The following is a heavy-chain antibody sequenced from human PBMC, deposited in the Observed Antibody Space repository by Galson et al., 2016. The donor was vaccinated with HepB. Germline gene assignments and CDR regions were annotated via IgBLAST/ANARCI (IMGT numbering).Heavy chain of an antibody. CDR1: GFIFTTYS. CDR3: AALQGFRQLPFDF. J-gene: IGHJ4*02. D-gene: IGHD5-24*01. Sequence: SLRLSCAASGFIFTTYSMNWFRRAPGKGLQWVSSISSDGTYTHYADSVKGRFTVSRDNANNSLYLQMSSLRAKDTAVYYCAALQGFRQLPFDFWGQGTLVTVSS. V-gene: IGHV3-21*01. CDR2: ISSDGTYT.